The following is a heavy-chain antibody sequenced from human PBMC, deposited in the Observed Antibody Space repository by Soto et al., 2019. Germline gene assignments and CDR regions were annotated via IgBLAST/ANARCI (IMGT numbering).Heavy chain of an antibody. V-gene: IGHV3-23*01. J-gene: IGHJ4*02. CDR3: AKDIRGAFGY. CDR2: ISGSGGST. Sequence: PGGSLRLSCAASGFIFISYAKSWVRQAPGKGLEWVSAISGSGGSTYYADSVKGRFTISRDNSKNTLYLQMNSLRAEDTAVYYCAKDIRGAFGYWGQGTLVTVSS. CDR1: GFIFISYA. D-gene: IGHD3-10*01.